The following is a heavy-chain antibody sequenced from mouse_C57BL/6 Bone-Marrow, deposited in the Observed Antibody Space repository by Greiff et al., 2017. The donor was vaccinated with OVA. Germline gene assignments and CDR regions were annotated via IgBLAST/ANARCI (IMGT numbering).Heavy chain of an antibody. J-gene: IGHJ2*01. D-gene: IGHD2-5*01. Sequence: QVQLQQSGAELARPGASVKLSCKASGYTFTSYGISWVKQRTGQGLEWIGEIYPRSGNTYYNEKFKGKATLTADKSSSTAYMERRSRTSEDSAVYFCARLRTYYSNYDFDYWGQGTTLTVSS. CDR3: ARLRTYYSNYDFDY. CDR2: IYPRSGNT. CDR1: GYTFTSYG. V-gene: IGHV1-81*01.